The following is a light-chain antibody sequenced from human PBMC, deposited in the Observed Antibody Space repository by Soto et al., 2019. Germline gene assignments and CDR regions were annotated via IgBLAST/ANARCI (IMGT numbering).Light chain of an antibody. Sequence: DIQMTQSPSSVSASVGDRVTITCRASQAIDSWLAWYQQKPGEAPKLLIFTGSLLHSGVPPRFSGNGSGTDFTLTISSLQPEDFATYYCQQTLSFPPTFGQGTKVDI. J-gene: IGKJ1*01. CDR3: QQTLSFPPT. CDR1: QAIDSW. CDR2: TGS. V-gene: IGKV1-12*01.